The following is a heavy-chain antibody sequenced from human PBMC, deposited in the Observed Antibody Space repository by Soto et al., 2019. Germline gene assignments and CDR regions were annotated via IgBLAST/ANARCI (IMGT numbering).Heavy chain of an antibody. Sequence: GGSLRLCCAASGFTFSDYAMSCVRQAPGKGLEWVSAISSGGGSPYYADSVKGRFTISRNNSQSTLFLQMNSLRAGDAAVYYCVKGDGRIVPRHFDCWGQGNLVTVSS. CDR2: ISSGGGSP. V-gene: IGHV3-23*01. CDR1: GFTFSDYA. D-gene: IGHD2-2*01. CDR3: VKGDGRIVPRHFDC. J-gene: IGHJ4*02.